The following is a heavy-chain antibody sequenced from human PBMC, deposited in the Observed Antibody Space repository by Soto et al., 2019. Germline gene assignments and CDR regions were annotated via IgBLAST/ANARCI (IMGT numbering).Heavy chain of an antibody. Sequence: QVQLQQWGAGLLKPSETLSLTCAVYGGSFSGYYSSWIRQPPGKGLEWIGEINHSGSTNYNPSLKSRVTISVDTSKNQFSLKLSSVTAADTAVYYFARSAYSSSWSNWFDPWGQGTLVTVSS. CDR3: ARSAYSSSWSNWFDP. D-gene: IGHD6-13*01. CDR1: GGSFSGYY. V-gene: IGHV4-34*01. CDR2: INHSGST. J-gene: IGHJ5*02.